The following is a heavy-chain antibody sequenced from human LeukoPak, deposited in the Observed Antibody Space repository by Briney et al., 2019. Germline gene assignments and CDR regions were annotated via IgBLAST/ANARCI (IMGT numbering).Heavy chain of an antibody. CDR1: GGSFSGYY. V-gene: IGHV4-34*01. J-gene: IGHJ4*02. CDR2: INHSGST. Sequence: PSETLSLTCAVYGGSFSGYYWSWIRQPLGKGLEWIGEINHSGSTNYNPSLKSRVTISVDTSKNQFSLKLSSVTAADTAVYYCARADSSGTRFDYWGQGTLVTVSS. CDR3: ARADSSGTRFDY. D-gene: IGHD3-22*01.